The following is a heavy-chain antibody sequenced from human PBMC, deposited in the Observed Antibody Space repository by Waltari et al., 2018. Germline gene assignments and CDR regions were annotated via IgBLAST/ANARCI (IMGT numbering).Heavy chain of an antibody. V-gene: IGHV4-34*01. CDR1: GGSFRGYY. Sequence: QVQLQQWGAGLLKPSETLSLTCAVYGGSFRGYYWSWIRQPPGKGLEWIGEINHSGSTNYNPSLKSRVTISVDTSKNQFSLKLSSVTAADTAVYYCARGRWTRATMVRGVIKGYYGMDVWGQGTTVTVSS. CDR3: ARGRWTRATMVRGVIKGYYGMDV. D-gene: IGHD3-10*01. CDR2: INHSGST. J-gene: IGHJ6*02.